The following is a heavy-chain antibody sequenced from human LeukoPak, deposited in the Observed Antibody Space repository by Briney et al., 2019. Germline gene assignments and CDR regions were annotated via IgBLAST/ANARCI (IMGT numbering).Heavy chain of an antibody. CDR2: IYYSGST. CDR1: GGSISSGDYY. Sequence: PSGTLSLTCTVSGGSISSGDYYWSWIRQPPGKGLEWIGYIYYSGSTYYNPSLKSRVTISVDTSKNQFSLKLSSVTAADTAVYYCARGGSGYDFGWFDPWGQGTLVTVSS. CDR3: ARGGSGYDFGWFDP. V-gene: IGHV4-30-4*01. D-gene: IGHD5-12*01. J-gene: IGHJ5*02.